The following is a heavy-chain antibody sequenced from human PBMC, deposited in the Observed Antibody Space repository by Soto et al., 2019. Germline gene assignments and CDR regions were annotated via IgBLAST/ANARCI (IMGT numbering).Heavy chain of an antibody. V-gene: IGHV1-2*02. CDR1: GYTFTGYY. CDR2: INPNSGGT. D-gene: IGHD1-7*01. Sequence: GASVKVSCKASGYTFTGYYMHWVRQAPGQGLERMGWINPNSGGTNYAQKFQGRVTMTRDTSISTAYMELSRLRSDDTAVYYCARGDNWNYVEWFDPWGREPWSPSPQ. J-gene: IGHJ5*02. CDR3: ARGDNWNYVEWFDP.